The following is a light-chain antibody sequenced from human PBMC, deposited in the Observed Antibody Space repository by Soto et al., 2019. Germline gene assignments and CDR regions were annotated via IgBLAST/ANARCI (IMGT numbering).Light chain of an antibody. V-gene: IGKV1-39*01. J-gene: IGKJ1*01. Sequence: DIQMTQSPSSLSASVGDRVTITCRASQSISSYLNWYQQKPGKAPKLLIYAASSLQSGVPSRFSGSGPGTDLTLTISSLQPEDFETYYCQQSYSTTWTVGQGTKVEIK. CDR2: AAS. CDR3: QQSYSTTWT. CDR1: QSISSY.